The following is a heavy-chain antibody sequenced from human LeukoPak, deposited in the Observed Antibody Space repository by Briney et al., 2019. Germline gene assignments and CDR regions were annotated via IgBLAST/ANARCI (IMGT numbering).Heavy chain of an antibody. CDR3: ARDPNRIAAAGWFDP. V-gene: IGHV1-2*02. CDR1: GYSFTSYY. J-gene: IGHJ5*02. CDR2: INPNSGGT. D-gene: IGHD6-13*01. Sequence: GESLKISCKGSGYSFTSYYMHWVRQAPGQGLEWMGWINPNSGGTNYAQKFQGRVTMTRDTSISTAYMELSRLRSGDTAVYYCARDPNRIAAAGWFDPWGQGTLVTVSS.